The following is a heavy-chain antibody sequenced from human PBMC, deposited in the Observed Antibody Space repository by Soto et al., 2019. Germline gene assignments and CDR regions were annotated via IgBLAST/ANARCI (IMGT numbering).Heavy chain of an antibody. J-gene: IGHJ6*03. D-gene: IGHD5-12*01. V-gene: IGHV3-11*01. CDR3: ARGEGMGGLHIVATIGVGYYYYMNV. Sequence: QVQLVESGGGLVKPGGSLRLSCAASGFTFSDYYMSWIRQAPGKGLEWVSYISSSGSTIYYADSVKGRFTISRDNAKNSLYLQMNSLRADDTAVYYCARGEGMGGLHIVATIGVGYYYYMNVWGKGTTVTVSS. CDR2: ISSSGSTI. CDR1: GFTFSDYY.